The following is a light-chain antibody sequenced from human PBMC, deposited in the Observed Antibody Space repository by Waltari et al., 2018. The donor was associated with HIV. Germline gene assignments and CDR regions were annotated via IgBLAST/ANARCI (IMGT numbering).Light chain of an antibody. J-gene: IGLJ2*01. CDR1: SPNIGSNY. CDR3: GTWDSSLSAVV. CDR2: DNK. Sequence: QSVLTQPPSVSAAPGQMVTNSCSGRSPNIGSNYVSWYQHLPGTAPKLLIYDNKERPSGIPDRFSASKSGTSVALDITGLQTGDEGDYYCGTWDSSLSAVVFGGGTKLTVL. V-gene: IGLV1-51*01.